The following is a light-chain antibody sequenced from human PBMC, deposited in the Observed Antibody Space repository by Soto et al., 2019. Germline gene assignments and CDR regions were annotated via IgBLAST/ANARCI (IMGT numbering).Light chain of an antibody. CDR3: QQRSNWTRT. CDR2: DVS. Sequence: IVLTQSPATLSLSPGKRATLSCRASQNISSYLIWYQQKPGQAPRLLIYDVSNRATGIPARFSGSVSGTDGTLTISSLEQEDGAVYDGQQRSNWTRTFGQGTKVDIK. V-gene: IGKV3-11*01. CDR1: QNISSY. J-gene: IGKJ1*01.